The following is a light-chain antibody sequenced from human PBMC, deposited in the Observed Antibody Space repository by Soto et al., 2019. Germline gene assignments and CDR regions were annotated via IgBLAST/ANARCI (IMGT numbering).Light chain of an antibody. V-gene: IGKV3-20*01. CDR1: QSVFSSL. Sequence: EIVMTQSPATLSVSPGERATLSCRASQSVFSSLAWFQQRPGQAPRLLIYGASSRATGIPDRFSGSGSGTDFTLTISRLEPEDFAVYYCQQYGFRTFGQGTKVDIK. CDR3: QQYGFRT. CDR2: GAS. J-gene: IGKJ1*01.